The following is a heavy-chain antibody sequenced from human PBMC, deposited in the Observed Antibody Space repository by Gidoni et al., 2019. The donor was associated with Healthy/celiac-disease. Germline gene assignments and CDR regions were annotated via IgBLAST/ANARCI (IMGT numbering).Heavy chain of an antibody. J-gene: IGHJ4*02. Sequence: EVQLVESGRGVVKPGGCLRLSCAASGFTFSHAWMSWVRQAPGKGLEWVGRIKSKTDGGTTDYAAPVKGRFTISKEDSKNALYLQMNSLKTEDTAVYYCTTDQILWFGEEEDDYWGQGTLVTVSS. CDR3: TTDQILWFGEEEDDY. CDR2: IKSKTDGGTT. D-gene: IGHD3-10*01. CDR1: GFTFSHAW. V-gene: IGHV3-15*01.